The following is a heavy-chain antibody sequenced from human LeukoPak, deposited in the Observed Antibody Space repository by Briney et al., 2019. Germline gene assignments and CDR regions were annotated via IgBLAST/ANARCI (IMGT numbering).Heavy chain of an antibody. V-gene: IGHV1-69*05. J-gene: IGHJ6*03. Sequence: ASVKVSCKASGGTFSSYAISWVRQAPGQGLEWMGGIIPIFGTANYAQKFQGRVTMTRDTSTSTVYMELSSLRSEDTAVYYCARELVSSTSYIYYYYMDVWGKGTTVAVSS. CDR1: GGTFSSYA. D-gene: IGHD2-2*01. CDR2: IIPIFGTA. CDR3: ARELVSSTSYIYYYYMDV.